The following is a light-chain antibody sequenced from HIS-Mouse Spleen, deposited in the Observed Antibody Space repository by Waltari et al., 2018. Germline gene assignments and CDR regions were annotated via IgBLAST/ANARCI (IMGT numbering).Light chain of an antibody. V-gene: IGLV2-8*01. Sequence: QSALTQPPSASGSPGQSVTISCTGTSSDVGVYNYVSWYQQPPGKAPKRMIYEVSKRRSGVPERFSGSKSGTTASLTVPGLQAEDEADYLCRSYAGSNDLVFGGGTKLTVL. CDR2: EVS. CDR1: SSDVGVYNY. CDR3: RSYAGSNDLV. J-gene: IGLJ2*01.